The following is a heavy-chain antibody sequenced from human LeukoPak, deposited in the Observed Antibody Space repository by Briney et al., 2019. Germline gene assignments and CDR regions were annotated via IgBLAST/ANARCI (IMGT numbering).Heavy chain of an antibody. CDR3: AREFGAYDSSGYYLRHYYGMDV. CDR1: GYTFTGYY. J-gene: IGHJ6*02. D-gene: IGHD3-22*01. Sequence: ASVKVSCKASGYTFTGYYMHWVRQAPGQGLEWMGWINPNSGGTNYAQKFQGRVTMTRDTSISTAYMELSRLRSDDTAVYYCAREFGAYDSSGYYLRHYYGMDVWGQGTTVTVSS. CDR2: INPNSGGT. V-gene: IGHV1-2*02.